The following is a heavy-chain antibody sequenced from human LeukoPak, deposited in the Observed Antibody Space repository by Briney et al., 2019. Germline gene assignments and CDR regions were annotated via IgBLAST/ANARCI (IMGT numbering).Heavy chain of an antibody. V-gene: IGHV3-21*01. CDR3: ARGVKGSLDY. D-gene: IGHD3-10*01. Sequence: PGGSLRLSCAASGFTFSSYSMNWVRQAPGKGLEWVSSIGSSSSYIYYADSVEGRFTISRDNAKNSLYLQMNSLRAEDTAVYYCARGVKGSLDYWGQGTLVTVSS. J-gene: IGHJ4*02. CDR2: IGSSSSYI. CDR1: GFTFSSYS.